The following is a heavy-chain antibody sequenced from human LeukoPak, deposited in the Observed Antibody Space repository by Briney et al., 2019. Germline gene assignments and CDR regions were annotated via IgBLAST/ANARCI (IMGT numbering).Heavy chain of an antibody. Sequence: SVKVSCKASGYTFTSYGISWVRQAPGQGLEWMGRIHPSSGATNYAQRFQGRLTLTTDTSINTAYMELSRLTSDDTAVYYCARDLPFEDWGQGTLVTVSS. CDR2: IHPSSGAT. CDR3: ARDLPFED. V-gene: IGHV1-2*06. CDR1: GYTFTSYG. J-gene: IGHJ1*01.